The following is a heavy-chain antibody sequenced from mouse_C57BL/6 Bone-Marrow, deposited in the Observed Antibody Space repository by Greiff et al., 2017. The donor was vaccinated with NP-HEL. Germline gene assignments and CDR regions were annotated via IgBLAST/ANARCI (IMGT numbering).Heavy chain of an antibody. D-gene: IGHD1-1*01. J-gene: IGHJ1*03. CDR2: ISSGSSTI. CDR1: GFTFSDYG. V-gene: IGHV5-17*01. CDR3: ARVYYGSSYDWYFDV. Sequence: EVKLVESGGGLVKPGGSLKLSCAASGFTFSDYGMHWVRQAPEKGLEWVAYISSGSSTIYYADTVKGRFTISRDNAKNTLFLQMTSLRSEDTAMYYWARVYYGSSYDWYFDVWGTGTTVTVSS.